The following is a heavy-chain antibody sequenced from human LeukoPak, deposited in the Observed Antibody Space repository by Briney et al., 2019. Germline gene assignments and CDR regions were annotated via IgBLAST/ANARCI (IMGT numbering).Heavy chain of an antibody. V-gene: IGHV6-1*01. Sequence: SQTLSLTCAISGDIISSNSASWNWIRQSPSRGLEWLGRTYYRSKWYNDYALSVKGRITINPDTSKNQFSLQLNSVTPDDTAVYYCVRESVSRIAVTVTTYYFDFWGQGTLVTVSS. D-gene: IGHD6-19*01. CDR2: TYYRSKWYN. CDR3: VRESVSRIAVTVTTYYFDF. J-gene: IGHJ4*02. CDR1: GDIISSNSAS.